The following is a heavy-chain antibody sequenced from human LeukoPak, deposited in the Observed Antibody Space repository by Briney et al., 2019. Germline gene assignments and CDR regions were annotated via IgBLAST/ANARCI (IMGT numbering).Heavy chain of an antibody. D-gene: IGHD2-21*02. Sequence: SGGSLRLSRAASGFTFSDYSMNWVRQAPGKGLEWVSSVKGRFTISRDNAKNSLYLQMNSLRAEDTAVYFCVRDPRPFGCGSDRCPRYYFDFWGQGTLVTVSS. V-gene: IGHV3-21*01. J-gene: IGHJ4*02. CDR3: VRDPRPFGCGSDRCPRYYFDF. CDR1: GFTFSDYS.